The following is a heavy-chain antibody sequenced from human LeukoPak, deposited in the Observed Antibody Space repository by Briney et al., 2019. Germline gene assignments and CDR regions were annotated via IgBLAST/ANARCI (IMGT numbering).Heavy chain of an antibody. D-gene: IGHD3-22*01. CDR1: GFIFSSFA. V-gene: IGHV3-23*01. Sequence: GGSLRLSCAASGFIFSSFAMGWVRQAPGKGLEWVSAISGSGSMTYYADSVKGRFTVSRDNSKITLYLQMNSLRAEDTAVYYCAKSRARREGSSGSIDYWGQGTLVTVSS. CDR2: ISGSGSMT. CDR3: AKSRARREGSSGSIDY. J-gene: IGHJ4*02.